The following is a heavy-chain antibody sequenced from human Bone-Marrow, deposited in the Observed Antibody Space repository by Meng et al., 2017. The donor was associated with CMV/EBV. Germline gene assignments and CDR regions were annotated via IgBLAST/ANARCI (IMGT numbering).Heavy chain of an antibody. Sequence: SETLSLTCTVAGGSISSSSYYWGWIRQPPGKGLEWIGSIYYSGSTYYNPSLKSRVTISVDTSKNQFSLKLSPVTAADTAVYYCLLYSNYVKYWGQGTRVTVSS. CDR1: GGSISSSSYY. J-gene: IGHJ4*02. CDR3: LLYSNYVKY. V-gene: IGHV4-39*07. D-gene: IGHD4-11*01. CDR2: IYYSGST.